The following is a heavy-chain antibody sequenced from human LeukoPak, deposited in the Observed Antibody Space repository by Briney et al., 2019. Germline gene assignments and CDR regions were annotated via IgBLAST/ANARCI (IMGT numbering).Heavy chain of an antibody. CDR1: GGSISSGSYY. D-gene: IGHD6-13*01. Sequence: SETLSLTCTVSGGSISSGSYYWSWIRQPAGKGLEWIGRIYTSGSTNYNPSLKSRVTMSVDTSKNQFSLKLSSVTAADTAVYYCARESQQLVRSLVYWGQGILVTVSS. CDR2: IYTSGST. CDR3: ARESQQLVRSLVY. J-gene: IGHJ4*02. V-gene: IGHV4-61*02.